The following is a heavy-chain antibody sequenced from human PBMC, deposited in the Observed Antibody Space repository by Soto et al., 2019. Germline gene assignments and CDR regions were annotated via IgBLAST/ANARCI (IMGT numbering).Heavy chain of an antibody. J-gene: IGHJ5*02. CDR3: ALPRTGLDT. Sequence: EVQLVESGGGLVQPGGSLRLSCAASGFTFSASAIYWVRQSSGKGLEWVGRIRSKSNNYATSYGASVRGRFTISRDDSKNTTSLHMNHLRGAETAVYYCALPRTGLDTWGQGALVTVSS. CDR2: IRSKSNNYAT. D-gene: IGHD1-1*01. V-gene: IGHV3-73*01. CDR1: GFTFSASA.